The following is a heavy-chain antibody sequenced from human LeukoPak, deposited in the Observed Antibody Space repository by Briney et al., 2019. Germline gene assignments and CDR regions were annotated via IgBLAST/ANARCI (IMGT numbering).Heavy chain of an antibody. CDR3: ARGAPGVVEYYYYGMDV. D-gene: IGHD3-3*01. CDR1: GFTFSSYW. Sequence: GGSLRLSCAASGFTFSSYWMHWVRQAPGKGLVWVSRINSDGSSTSYADSVEGRFTISRDNAKNTLYLQMNSLRAEDTAVYYCARGAPGVVEYYYYGMDVWGQGTTVTVSS. CDR2: INSDGSST. V-gene: IGHV3-74*01. J-gene: IGHJ6*02.